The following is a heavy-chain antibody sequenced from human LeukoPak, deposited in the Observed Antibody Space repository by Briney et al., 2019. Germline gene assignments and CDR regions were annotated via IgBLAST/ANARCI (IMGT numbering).Heavy chain of an antibody. CDR1: GYTFTGYY. CDR2: ISAYNGNT. J-gene: IGHJ4*02. V-gene: IGHV1-18*04. CDR3: ARVSVTGDFDY. Sequence: ASVKVSCKASGYTFTGYYMHWVRQAPGQGLEWMGWISAYNGNTNCAQKLQGRVTMTTDTSTSTAYMELRSLRSDDTAVYYCARVSVTGDFDYWGQGTLVTVSS. D-gene: IGHD7-27*01.